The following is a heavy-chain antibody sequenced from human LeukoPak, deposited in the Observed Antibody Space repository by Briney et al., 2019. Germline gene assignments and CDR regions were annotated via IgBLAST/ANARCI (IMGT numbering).Heavy chain of an antibody. CDR1: GGSISSYY. V-gene: IGHV4-59*01. CDR2: IYYSGST. Sequence: SETLSLTCTVSGGSISSYYWSWIRQPPGKGLEWIGYIYYSGSTNYNPSLKSRVTISVDTSKNQFSLKLSSVTAADTAVYYCARSSYSSSPFDVDYWGQGTLVTVSS. CDR3: ARSSYSSSPFDVDY. J-gene: IGHJ4*02. D-gene: IGHD6-6*01.